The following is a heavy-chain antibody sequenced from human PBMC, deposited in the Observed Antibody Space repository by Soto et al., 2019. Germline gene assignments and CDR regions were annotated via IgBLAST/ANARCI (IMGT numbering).Heavy chain of an antibody. D-gene: IGHD3-10*01. CDR2: IWYDGSNK. V-gene: IGHV3-33*01. CDR3: ARAWFGDLPGD. CDR1: GFTFSSYG. J-gene: IGHJ4*02. Sequence: QVQLVESGGGVVQPGRSLRLSCAASGFTFSSYGMHWVRQAPGKGLEWVAVIWYDGSNKYYADSVKGRFTISRDNSKNTLYLQMNSLRAEDTAVYYCARAWFGDLPGDWGQGTLVTVSS.